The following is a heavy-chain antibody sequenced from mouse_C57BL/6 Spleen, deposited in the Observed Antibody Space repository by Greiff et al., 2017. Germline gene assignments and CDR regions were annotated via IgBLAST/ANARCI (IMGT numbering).Heavy chain of an antibody. CDR2: IYPRSGNT. Sequence: QVQLQQSGAELARPGASVKLSCKASGCTFTSYGISWVKQRTGQGLEWIGEIYPRSGNTYYNEKFKGKATLTADKSSSTAYMELRSLTSEDSAVYFCARSYYDYDRGYFDYWGQGTSLTVSS. V-gene: IGHV1-81*01. CDR1: GCTFTSYG. CDR3: ARSYYDYDRGYFDY. D-gene: IGHD2-4*01. J-gene: IGHJ2*02.